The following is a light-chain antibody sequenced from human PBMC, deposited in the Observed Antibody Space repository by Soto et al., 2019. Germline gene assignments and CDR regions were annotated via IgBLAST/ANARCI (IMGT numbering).Light chain of an antibody. CDR3: SSYTSSSTCV. Sequence: QSALTQPASVSGSPGQSITISCTGTSSDVGSSNYVSWYQQHPGKAPKLMIFEVTNRPSGVSNRFSGSKSGNTASLTISGLQGEDEADYFSSSYTSSSTCVFGTGTKSPS. CDR1: SSDVGSSNY. CDR2: EVT. V-gene: IGLV2-14*01. J-gene: IGLJ1*01.